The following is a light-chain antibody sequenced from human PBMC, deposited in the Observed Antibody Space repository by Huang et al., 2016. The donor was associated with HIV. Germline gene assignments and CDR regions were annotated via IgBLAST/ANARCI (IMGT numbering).Light chain of an antibody. J-gene: IGKJ3*01. V-gene: IGKV3-15*01. CDR1: QSVATQ. Sequence: EIIMTQFPAPLSLSPGERATLSCRASQSVATQSAWYQQKPGQAPSLLIFGASNRATGGPDRFSGRGSGTEFTLTISNLQSEDFAFYYCQQYNTSPTTFGPGTRVDVK. CDR3: QQYNTSPTT. CDR2: GAS.